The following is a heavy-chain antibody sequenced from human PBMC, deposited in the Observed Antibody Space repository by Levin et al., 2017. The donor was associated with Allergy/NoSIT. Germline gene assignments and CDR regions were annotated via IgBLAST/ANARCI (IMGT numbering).Heavy chain of an antibody. CDR1: GFSLSPSGVS. D-gene: IGHD4-23*01. CDR3: VRRSVVYWYFDL. J-gene: IGHJ2*01. V-gene: IGHV2-5*02. CDR2: IYWDDEK. Sequence: SGPTLVKPTQTLTLTCTFSGFSLSPSGVSVGWIRQPPGKALEWLALIYWDDEKRYRPSLKTRLTISKDSSKNQVVLTMTNMDPADTATYYCVRRSVVYWYFDLWGRGTLVTVSS.